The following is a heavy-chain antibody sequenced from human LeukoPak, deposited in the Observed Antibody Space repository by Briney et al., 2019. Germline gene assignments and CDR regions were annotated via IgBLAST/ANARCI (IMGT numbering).Heavy chain of an antibody. CDR2: INPNSGDT. CDR1: GYTFIDYF. Sequence: GGSLRLSCAASGYTFIDYFMHWVRQAPGQGLEWMGWINPNSGDTKYAQKFQGRVTMTRDTSISTAYMELSRLRSDDTAVYYCARAPTISVTAISIWGQGTMVTVSS. V-gene: IGHV1-2*02. CDR3: ARAPTISVTAISI. D-gene: IGHD2-21*02. J-gene: IGHJ3*02.